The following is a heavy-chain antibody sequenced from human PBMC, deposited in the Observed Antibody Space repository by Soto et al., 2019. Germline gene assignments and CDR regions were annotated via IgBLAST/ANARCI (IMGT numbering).Heavy chain of an antibody. J-gene: IGHJ6*02. D-gene: IGHD5-18*01. CDR3: AKNGYSYGSYYGMDV. CDR2: ISQDGTNT. CDR1: GLTFSRYV. Sequence: QVQLVESGGGVVQPGRSLRHSCAASGLTFSRYVMHWVRQAPGKGLEWVALISQDGTNTYYADSVKGRFTISRDNSKNTLDLQMNSLRAEDTAMYYCAKNGYSYGSYYGMDVWGQGTTVTVSS. V-gene: IGHV3-30*18.